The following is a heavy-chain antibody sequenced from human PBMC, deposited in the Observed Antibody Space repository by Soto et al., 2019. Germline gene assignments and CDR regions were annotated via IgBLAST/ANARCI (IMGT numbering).Heavy chain of an antibody. CDR1: GFTFSSYS. Sequence: GGSLRLSCAASGFTFSSYSMNWVRQAPGKGLEWVSSISSSSSYIYYADSVKGRFTISRDNAKNSLYLQMNSLRAEDTAVYYCARVGGDSSGYSIRGDFDIWGQGTMVTVSS. CDR2: ISSSSSYI. V-gene: IGHV3-21*01. CDR3: ARVGGDSSGYSIRGDFDI. J-gene: IGHJ3*02. D-gene: IGHD3-22*01.